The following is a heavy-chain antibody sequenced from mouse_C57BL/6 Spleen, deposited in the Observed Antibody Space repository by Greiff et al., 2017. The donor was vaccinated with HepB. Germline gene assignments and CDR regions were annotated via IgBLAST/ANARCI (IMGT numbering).Heavy chain of an antibody. CDR3: ARSSHYYGSSVFDY. CDR1: GYAFSSSW. V-gene: IGHV1-82*01. D-gene: IGHD1-1*01. J-gene: IGHJ2*01. CDR2: IYPGDGDT. Sequence: VQLQQSGPELVKPGASVKISCKASGYAFSSSWMNWVKQRPGKGLEWIGRIYPGDGDTNYNGKFKGKATLTADKSSITAYMQLSSLTSEDSAVYFCARSSHYYGSSVFDYWGQGTTLTVSS.